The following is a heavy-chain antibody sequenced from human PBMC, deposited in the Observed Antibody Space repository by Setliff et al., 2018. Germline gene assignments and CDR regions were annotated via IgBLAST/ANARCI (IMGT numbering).Heavy chain of an antibody. CDR2: IKGKTDGLTT. CDR3: TTDPSTTFGGVIGAAFDI. V-gene: IGHV3-15*07. J-gene: IGHJ3*02. D-gene: IGHD3-16*01. CDR1: GFTFTNAW. Sequence: GGSLRLSCAASGFTFTNAWMNWVRQAPGKGLEWVGRIKGKTDGLTTDYAAPVKGRFTISTDDSKNTLYLQMNSLKTEDTAVYYCTTDPSTTFGGVIGAAFDIWGKGIMVTVSS.